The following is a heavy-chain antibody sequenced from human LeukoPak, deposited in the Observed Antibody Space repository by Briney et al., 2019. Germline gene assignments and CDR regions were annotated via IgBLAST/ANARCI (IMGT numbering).Heavy chain of an antibody. Sequence: ASVNVSCKASGYTFTNYYMHWVRQAPGQGLDWMGLINPNGGSTTYAQKFQGRVTMTRDTSTSTVYMQLSSLRSEDTAVYFCARAAGDSYGYRYYIDYWGQGTLVTVSS. D-gene: IGHD5-18*01. CDR3: ARAAGDSYGYRYYIDY. J-gene: IGHJ4*02. CDR1: GYTFTNYY. V-gene: IGHV1-46*01. CDR2: INPNGGST.